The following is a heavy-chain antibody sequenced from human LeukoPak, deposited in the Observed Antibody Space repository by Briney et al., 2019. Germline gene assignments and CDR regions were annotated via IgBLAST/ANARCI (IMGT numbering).Heavy chain of an antibody. V-gene: IGHV3-33*01. Sequence: GRSLRLSCAASGFTFSSYGTHWVRQAPGKGLEWVAVIWDDGSNKYYADSVKGRFTISRDNSKNTLYLQMNSLRAEDTAVYYCARAEVPAAIKSGAFDIWGQGTMVTVSS. J-gene: IGHJ3*02. CDR1: GFTFSSYG. D-gene: IGHD2-2*01. CDR3: ARAEVPAAIKSGAFDI. CDR2: IWDDGSNK.